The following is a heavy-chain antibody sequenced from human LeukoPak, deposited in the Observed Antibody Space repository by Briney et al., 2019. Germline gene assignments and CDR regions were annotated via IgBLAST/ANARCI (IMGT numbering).Heavy chain of an antibody. CDR1: GFTFGGYA. J-gene: IGHJ3*02. Sequence: GGSLRLSCAASGFTFGGYAMSWVRQTPGKGLEWVSTISGSGVSAYYGDAVYADSVKGRFTISRDDSKNTLHLQMDSLRSDDTAVYYCARVYGRGAFDIWGQGTMVTVSS. CDR3: ARVYGRGAFDI. CDR2: ISGSGVSA. D-gene: IGHD4-17*01. V-gene: IGHV3-23*01.